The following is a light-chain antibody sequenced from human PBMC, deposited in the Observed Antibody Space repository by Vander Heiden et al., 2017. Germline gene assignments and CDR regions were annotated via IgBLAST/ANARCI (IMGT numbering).Light chain of an antibody. CDR2: DIS. J-gene: IGKJ5*01. Sequence: EIVLTQSPATLSLSPGERAALACRARQGVSSYLSCYQQKPAQAPSLLIYDISTRATGIPARFSGSGSGTDFTLTISSREPQDFAVYYCQQHSNWLPITFGQGTQVEIK. V-gene: IGKV3-11*01. CDR1: QGVSSY. CDR3: QQHSNWLPIT.